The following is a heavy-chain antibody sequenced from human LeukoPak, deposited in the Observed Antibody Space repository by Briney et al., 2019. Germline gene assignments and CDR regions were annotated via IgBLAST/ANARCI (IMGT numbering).Heavy chain of an antibody. V-gene: IGHV1-69*04. Sequence: SVKVSCKASGGTFSSYAIGWVRQAPGQGLEWMGRIIPILGIANYAQKFQGRVTITADKSTSTAYMELSSLRSEDTAVYYCASPVGATLYYYYYGMDVWGQGTRSPSP. CDR1: GGTFSSYA. D-gene: IGHD1-26*01. CDR3: ASPVGATLYYYYYGMDV. CDR2: IIPILGIA. J-gene: IGHJ6*02.